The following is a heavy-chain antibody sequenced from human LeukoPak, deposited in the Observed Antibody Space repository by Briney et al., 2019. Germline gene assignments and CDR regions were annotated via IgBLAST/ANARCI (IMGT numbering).Heavy chain of an antibody. J-gene: IGHJ4*02. D-gene: IGHD3-10*01. CDR2: IHTSGST. CDR3: ARETYYYGSGNLDY. CDR1: GVSISSYY. Sequence: PSETLSLTCTVSGVSISSYYWSWIRQPAGKGLEWIGRIHTSGSTNYNPSLKSRVTMSVDTSKKQFSLNLSSVTAADTAVYYCARETYYYGSGNLDYWGQGTLVTVSS. V-gene: IGHV4-4*07.